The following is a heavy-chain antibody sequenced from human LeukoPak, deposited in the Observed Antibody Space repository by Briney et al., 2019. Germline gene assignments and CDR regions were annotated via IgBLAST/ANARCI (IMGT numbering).Heavy chain of an antibody. CDR1: GFTFSSYG. V-gene: IGHV3-30*02. D-gene: IGHD3-9*01. CDR3: ARGPPYYDILTGYGY. CDR2: IRYDGSHK. J-gene: IGHJ4*02. Sequence: GGSLRLSCAASGFTFSSYGMHWVRQPPGKGLEWVAFIRYDGSHKYYADSVKGRFTISRDNSKNTLYLQMNSLRAEDTAVYYCARGPPYYDILTGYGYWGQGTLVTVSS.